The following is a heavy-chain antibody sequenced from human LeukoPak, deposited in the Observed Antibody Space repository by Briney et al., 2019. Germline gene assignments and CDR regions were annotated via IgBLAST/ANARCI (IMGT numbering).Heavy chain of an antibody. D-gene: IGHD3-10*01. J-gene: IGHJ5*02. CDR3: ARGGYYGSGTFDP. CDR1: GGSFSGYY. V-gene: IGHV4-34*01. Sequence: SETLSLTCAVYGGSFSGYYWSWLRQPPGKGLEWIGEINHSGSTNYNPSLKSRVTMSVDTSKNQFSLKLSSVTAADTAVYYCARGGYYGSGTFDPWGQGTLVTVSS. CDR2: INHSGST.